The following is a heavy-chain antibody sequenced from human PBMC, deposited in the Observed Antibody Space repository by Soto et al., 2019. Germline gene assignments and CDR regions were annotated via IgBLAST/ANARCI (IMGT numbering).Heavy chain of an antibody. J-gene: IGHJ4*02. CDR1: DGSITTSHW. D-gene: IGHD4-17*01. V-gene: IGHV4-4*02. CDR2: IFHSGST. CDR3: ARTNGDLISFDH. Sequence: PSETLSLTCAVSDGSITTSHWWSWVRQPPGKGLEWIGEIFHSGSTSSNPSLKSRVTISVDKSKNQFSLKLSSVTAADTAVYLRARTNGDLISFDHWGQGALVTVSS.